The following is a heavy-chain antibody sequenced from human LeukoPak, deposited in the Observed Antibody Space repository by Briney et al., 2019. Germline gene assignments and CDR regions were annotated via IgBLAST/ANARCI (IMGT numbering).Heavy chain of an antibody. CDR3: ATHCSSTSCFNLGSYYYYMDV. CDR2: IYYSGST. V-gene: IGHV4-30-4*08. D-gene: IGHD2-2*01. CDR1: GGSISSGDYY. Sequence: SQTLSLTCTVSGGSISSGDYYWSWIRQPPRKGLEWIGYIYYSGSTYYNSSLKSRVTISVDTSKNQFSLKLSSVTDADTAVYYCATHCSSTSCFNLGSYYYYMDVWGIGTTVTVSS. J-gene: IGHJ6*03.